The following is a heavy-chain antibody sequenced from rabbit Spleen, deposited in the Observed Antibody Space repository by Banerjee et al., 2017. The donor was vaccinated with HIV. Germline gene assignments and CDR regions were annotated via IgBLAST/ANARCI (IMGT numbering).Heavy chain of an antibody. V-gene: IGHV1S40*01. D-gene: IGHD4-2*01. CDR2: IAGSSSGFT. CDR1: GFSFSSSDY. J-gene: IGHJ4*01. Sequence: QSLEESGGGLVQPEGSLALTCKASGFSFSSSDYICWVRQAPGKGLEWISCIAGSSSGFTYSATWAKGRFTISKTSSTTVTLQLNSLTAADTATYFCVRDQAGDAGYGPWYFNLWGPGTLVTVS. CDR3: VRDQAGDAGYGPWYFNL.